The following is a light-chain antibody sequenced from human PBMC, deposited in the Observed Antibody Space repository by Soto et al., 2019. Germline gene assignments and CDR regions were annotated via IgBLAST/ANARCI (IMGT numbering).Light chain of an antibody. CDR3: QQSYNIPYT. Sequence: DIQMTQSPSSLSAFVGDRVTITCRASQSISSYVNWYQQKPGKAPKLLIYAAAGLQSWVPSRFSGSGSGIDFTLAINGVQPEDFAAYYCQQSYNIPYTFGQGTKLEIK. CDR1: QSISSY. V-gene: IGKV1-39*01. J-gene: IGKJ2*01. CDR2: AAA.